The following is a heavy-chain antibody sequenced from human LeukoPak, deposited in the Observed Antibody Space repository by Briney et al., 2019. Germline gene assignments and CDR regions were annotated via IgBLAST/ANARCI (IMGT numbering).Heavy chain of an antibody. V-gene: IGHV3-53*05. Sequence: PGRSLRLSCAASGFTVSSNYMSWVRQAPGKGLEWVSVIHTGGSTYYADSVKGRFTISRDNSKNTLYLQMNSLRAEDTAVYYCARESSSWYRAAFDIWGQGTMVTVSS. CDR2: IHTGGST. CDR1: GFTVSSNY. D-gene: IGHD6-13*01. CDR3: ARESSSWYRAAFDI. J-gene: IGHJ3*02.